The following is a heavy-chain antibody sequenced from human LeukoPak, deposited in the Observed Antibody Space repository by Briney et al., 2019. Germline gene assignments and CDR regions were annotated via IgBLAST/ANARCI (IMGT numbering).Heavy chain of an antibody. D-gene: IGHD3-3*01. Sequence: GGSLRLSCAASGFTFSSYWMHWVRQAPGKGLVWVSRINSDGSSTSYADSVKGRFTISRDSAKNTLYLQMNSLRAEDTAVYYCARAPYYDFWSGYGWFDPWGQGTLVTVSS. J-gene: IGHJ5*02. CDR1: GFTFSSYW. V-gene: IGHV3-74*01. CDR2: INSDGSST. CDR3: ARAPYYDFWSGYGWFDP.